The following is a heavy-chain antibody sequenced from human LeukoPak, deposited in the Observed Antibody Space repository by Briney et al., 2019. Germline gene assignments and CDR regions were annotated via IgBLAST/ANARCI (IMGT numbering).Heavy chain of an antibody. V-gene: IGHV3-23*01. D-gene: IGHD3-3*01. CDR2: ISGSGGST. CDR3: ARDRSGITIFGVVNHFDY. Sequence: GGSLRLSCAASGFTFSSYAMSWVRQAPGKGLEWVSAISGSGGSTYYADSVKGRFTISRDNAKNSLYLQMNSLRDEDTAVYYCARDRSGITIFGVVNHFDYWGQGTLVTVSS. CDR1: GFTFSSYA. J-gene: IGHJ4*02.